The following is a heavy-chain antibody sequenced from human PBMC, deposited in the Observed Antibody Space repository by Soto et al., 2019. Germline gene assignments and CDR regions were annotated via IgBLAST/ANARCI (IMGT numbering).Heavy chain of an antibody. V-gene: IGHV3-33*08. CDR2: IWYDGRNT. J-gene: IGHJ4*02. CDR1: GFTFSSYS. Sequence: GGSLRLSCAASGFTFSSYSMSWVRQAPGKGLEWVAVIWYDGRNTYYADSVKGRFTISRDNSKNTLYLQMNSLRAEDTAVYYCARTAYYYDSSGYHFDCWGQGTLVTVSS. D-gene: IGHD3-22*01. CDR3: ARTAYYYDSSGYHFDC.